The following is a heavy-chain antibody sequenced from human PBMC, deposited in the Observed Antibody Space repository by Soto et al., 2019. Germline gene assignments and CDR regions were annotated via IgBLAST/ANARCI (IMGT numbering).Heavy chain of an antibody. CDR2: ISAYNGNT. Sequence: ASVKVSCKASGYTFTSYGISWVRQAPGQGLEWMGWISAYNGNTNYAQKLQGRVTMTTDTSTSTAYMELRSLRPDDTAVYYCARDLAKGGGSAGFDYWGQGTLVTVSS. V-gene: IGHV1-18*04. J-gene: IGHJ4*02. D-gene: IGHD1-26*01. CDR3: ARDLAKGGGSAGFDY. CDR1: GYTFTSYG.